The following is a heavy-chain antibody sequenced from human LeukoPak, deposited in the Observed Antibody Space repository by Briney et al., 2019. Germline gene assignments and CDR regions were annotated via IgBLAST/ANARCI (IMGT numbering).Heavy chain of an antibody. CDR1: GGSIGPYY. V-gene: IGHV4-4*07. CDR3: ARNQNSNYVEAFSY. J-gene: IGHJ4*02. D-gene: IGHD4-11*01. CDR2: IYTTGTA. Sequence: SETLSLTCIISGGSIGPYYWSWIRQAAGKGPEWIGRIYTTGTADYNPSLKGRVFLSVDTSKNQFSLKVSSVTAADTAVYYCARNQNSNYVEAFSYWGQGTLVTVSS.